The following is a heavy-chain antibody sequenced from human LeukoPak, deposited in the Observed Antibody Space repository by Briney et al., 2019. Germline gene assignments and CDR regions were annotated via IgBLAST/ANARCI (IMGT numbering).Heavy chain of an antibody. V-gene: IGHV1-18*01. D-gene: IGHD1-26*01. J-gene: IGHJ5*02. Sequence: GASVKVSCKASGYTFTSYGISWVRQAPGQGLERMGWISAYNGNTNYAQKLQGRVTMTTDTSTSTAYMELRSLRSDDTAVYYCARRMTSGSWDQVVRWFDPWGQGTLVTVSS. CDR3: ARRMTSGSWDQVVRWFDP. CDR1: GYTFTSYG. CDR2: ISAYNGNT.